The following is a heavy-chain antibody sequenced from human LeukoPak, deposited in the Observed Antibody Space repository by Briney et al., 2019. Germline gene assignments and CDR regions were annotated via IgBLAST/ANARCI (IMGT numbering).Heavy chain of an antibody. V-gene: IGHV6-1*01. CDR2: TYYRSKWSI. CDR1: GDSVSSNYVT. J-gene: IGHJ4*02. D-gene: IGHD3-10*01. CDR3: ARGTGVNFDY. Sequence: PSQTLSLTCAISGDSVSSNYVTWNWIRQSPSRGLEWLGRTYYRSKWSIDYAVSVQSRMTINPNTSKSQFSVQLNSVTPEDTAVYYCARGTGVNFDYWGQGTQVTVSS.